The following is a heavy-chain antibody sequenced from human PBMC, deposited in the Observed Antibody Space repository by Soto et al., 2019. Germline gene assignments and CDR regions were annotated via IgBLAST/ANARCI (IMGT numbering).Heavy chain of an antibody. CDR1: GFTFTNSA. J-gene: IGHJ4*02. CDR3: ARDSPPVDY. CDR2: INADNGNT. Sequence: ASVKVSCKASGFTFTNSATHWVRQAPGQRLEWMGWINADNGNTKNAQKLQGRVTMTTDTSTSTAYMELRSLRSDDTAVYYCARDSPPVDYWGQGTTVTVSS. V-gene: IGHV1-3*01.